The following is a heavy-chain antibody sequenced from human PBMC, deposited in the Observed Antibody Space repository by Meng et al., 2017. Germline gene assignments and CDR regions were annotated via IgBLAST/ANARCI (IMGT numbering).Heavy chain of an antibody. D-gene: IGHD3-10*01. Sequence: QVQLVKHGGEGKKPGASVKVSCKPSVYPVTGYYMHWVRQAPGQGLEWMGRINPNSGGTNYAQKFQGRVTMTRDTSISTAYMELSRLRSDDTAVYYCASELNTYGSGSYAYWGQGTLVTVSS. J-gene: IGHJ4*02. CDR3: ASELNTYGSGSYAY. V-gene: IGHV1-2*06. CDR1: VYPVTGYY. CDR2: INPNSGGT.